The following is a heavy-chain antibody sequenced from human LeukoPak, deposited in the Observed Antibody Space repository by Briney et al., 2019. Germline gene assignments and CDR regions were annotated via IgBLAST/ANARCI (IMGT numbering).Heavy chain of an antibody. CDR2: ITYDGSKK. D-gene: IGHD2-15*01. Sequence: PGGSLRLSCAASGFTFSSYGMHWVRQAPGKGLEWVAVITYDGSKKFYADSVKGRFTISRDNSKNTLYLQMNSLRAEDTAVYYCAKEVEVWTGPDYWGQGTLVTVSS. CDR1: GFTFSSYG. V-gene: IGHV3-30*18. J-gene: IGHJ4*02. CDR3: AKEVEVWTGPDY.